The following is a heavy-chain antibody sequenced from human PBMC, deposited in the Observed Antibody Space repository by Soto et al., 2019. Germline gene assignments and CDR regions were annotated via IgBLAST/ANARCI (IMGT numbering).Heavy chain of an antibody. CDR1: GYTFTSYG. Sequence: ASVKVSCKASGYTFTSYGISWVRQAPGQGLEWMGWISAYNGNTNYAQKLQGRVTMTTDTSTSTAYMELRSLRSDDTAVYYCARDGSGWYVYYYGMDVWGQGTTVTVSS. CDR2: ISAYNGNT. D-gene: IGHD6-19*01. J-gene: IGHJ6*02. V-gene: IGHV1-18*04. CDR3: ARDGSGWYVYYYGMDV.